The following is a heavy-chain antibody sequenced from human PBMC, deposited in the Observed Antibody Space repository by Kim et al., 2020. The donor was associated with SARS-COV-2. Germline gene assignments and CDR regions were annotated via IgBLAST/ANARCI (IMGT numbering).Heavy chain of an antibody. Sequence: PSLKSRVTISVDTSKNQRSLKLSSVTAADTAVYYCARGAGGAALAGQFDYWGQGTLVTVSS. J-gene: IGHJ4*02. D-gene: IGHD6-19*01. CDR3: ARGAGGAALAGQFDY. V-gene: IGHV4-59*09.